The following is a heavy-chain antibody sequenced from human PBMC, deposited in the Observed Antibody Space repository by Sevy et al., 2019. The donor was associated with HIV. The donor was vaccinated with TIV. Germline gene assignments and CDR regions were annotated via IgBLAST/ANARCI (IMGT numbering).Heavy chain of an antibody. CDR3: ARDGDCSGGSCYASVYYYYYGMDV. CDR2: ISSSSSYI. Sequence: GGSLRLSCAASGFTFSSYSMNWVRQAPGKGLEWVSSISSSSSYIYYADSVKSRFTITRDNAKNSLYLQMNSLRAEDTAVYYCARDGDCSGGSCYASVYYYYYGMDVWGQGTTVTVSS. V-gene: IGHV3-21*01. CDR1: GFTFSSYS. J-gene: IGHJ6*02. D-gene: IGHD2-15*01.